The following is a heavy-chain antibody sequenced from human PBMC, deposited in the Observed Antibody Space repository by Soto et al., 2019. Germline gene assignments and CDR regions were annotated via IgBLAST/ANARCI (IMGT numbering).Heavy chain of an antibody. CDR1: GGSISSSNW. CDR2: IYHSGST. Sequence: SETLSLTCAVSGGSISSSNWWSWVRQPPGKGLEWIGEIYHSGSTNYNPSLKSRVTISVDKSKNQFSLKLSSVTAADTAVYYCASVVVVAATGGNFFDYWGQGTLVTVSS. CDR3: ASVVVVAATGGNFFDY. J-gene: IGHJ4*02. V-gene: IGHV4-4*02. D-gene: IGHD2-15*01.